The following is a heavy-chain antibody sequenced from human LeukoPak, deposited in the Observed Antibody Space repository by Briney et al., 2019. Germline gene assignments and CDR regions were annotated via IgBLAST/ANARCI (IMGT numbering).Heavy chain of an antibody. D-gene: IGHD6-6*01. CDR2: ISESGKTI. V-gene: IGHV3-11*04. CDR3: ARDEGGGGSSSNFDY. CDR1: GFTLSNVW. Sequence: GGSLRLSCAASGFTLSNVWMSWVRQAPGKGLEWVSYISESGKTIYYADSVRGRFTISRDNAIKIVYLQMSSLRAEDTAVYYCARDEGGGGSSSNFDYWGQGTLVTVSS. J-gene: IGHJ4*02.